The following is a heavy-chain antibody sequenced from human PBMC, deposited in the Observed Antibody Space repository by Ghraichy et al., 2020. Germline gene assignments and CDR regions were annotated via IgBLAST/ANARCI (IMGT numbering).Heavy chain of an antibody. V-gene: IGHV3-23*01. Sequence: GESLNISCAASGFTFNEFAMTWVRQAPGKGLEWVSGILGSGETTYYGESVKGRFTIYRDTSKNTVYLQMDSLRADDTAVYYFAKERVRAYYYYGMDVWGQGTTVTVSS. CDR3: AKERVRAYYYYGMDV. J-gene: IGHJ6*02. D-gene: IGHD3-3*01. CDR2: ILGSGETT. CDR1: GFTFNEFA.